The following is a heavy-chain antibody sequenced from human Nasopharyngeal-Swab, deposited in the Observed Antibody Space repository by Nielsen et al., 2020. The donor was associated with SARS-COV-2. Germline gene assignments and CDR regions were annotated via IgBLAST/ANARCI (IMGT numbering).Heavy chain of an antibody. D-gene: IGHD3-10*01. V-gene: IGHV1-46*01. CDR2: INPSGGKT. CDR1: RYTFTRYY. J-gene: IGHJ6*02. CDR3: ARDFLVTMLRGDYYFFAMDV. Sequence: SVNVSCKASRYTFTRYYMHWVGQAPGPGREWIGIINPSGGKTTYAQKFQGRVTMTRDTSTSTVYMELSSLRSDDTAMFYCARDFLVTMLRGDYYFFAMDVWGQGTTVTVSS.